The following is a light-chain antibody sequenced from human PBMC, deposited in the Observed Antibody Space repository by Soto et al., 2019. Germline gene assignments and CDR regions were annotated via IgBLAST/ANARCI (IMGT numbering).Light chain of an antibody. J-gene: IGKJ3*01. CDR3: QQYNNWPFT. CDR1: QSVSSD. V-gene: IGKV3-15*01. CDR2: GAS. Sequence: EIVMTQSPATLSVSPGERATLSCRTSQSVSSDLAWYQQKPGQAPRLLIYGASTRATGIPARFSGSGSGTEFTLTISSLQSEDLALYYCQQYNNWPFTFGPGTKVEIK.